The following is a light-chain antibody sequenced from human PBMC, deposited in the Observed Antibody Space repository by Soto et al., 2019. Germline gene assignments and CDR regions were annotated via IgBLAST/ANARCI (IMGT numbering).Light chain of an antibody. Sequence: IVLTQSPGTLSLTPGERATLSCRASQSVSSSYLAWYQQKPGQAPRLLIYGASSRATGIPDRVSGSGAGTDFTLTISRLEPEDYAVYYCQQYGSSPPFTFGPGTRVDIK. CDR1: QSVSSSY. J-gene: IGKJ3*01. CDR3: QQYGSSPPFT. V-gene: IGKV3-20*01. CDR2: GAS.